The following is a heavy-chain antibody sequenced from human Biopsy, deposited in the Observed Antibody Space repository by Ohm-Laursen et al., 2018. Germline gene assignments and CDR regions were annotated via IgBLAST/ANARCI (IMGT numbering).Heavy chain of an antibody. CDR1: GDSISSYY. Sequence: GTLSLTCTVSGDSISSYYWSWIRQPPGKGLEWIGYVYYAGSTDYNPSLQSRVTISVDTSKNHFSLRLRSVTPADTAIYYCARDRGYYSDRTVPGYFDLWGRGTLVTVSS. CDR2: VYYAGST. J-gene: IGHJ2*01. CDR3: ARDRGYYSDRTVPGYFDL. V-gene: IGHV4-59*01. D-gene: IGHD3-22*01.